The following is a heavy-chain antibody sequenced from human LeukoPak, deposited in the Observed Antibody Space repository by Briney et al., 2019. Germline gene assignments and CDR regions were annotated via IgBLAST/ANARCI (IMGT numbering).Heavy chain of an antibody. CDR2: IDYSGGNT. J-gene: IGHJ4*02. CDR3: VVRGVITSRGVDY. D-gene: IGHD3-10*01. V-gene: IGHV3-23*01. Sequence: GGSLRLSCTASGFTLSSYEMSWIRQAPGKGLEWVSSIDYSGGNTYYADSVKGRFTISRDNSKNTLYLQMNSLRAEDTAVYYCVVRGVITSRGVDYWGQGTLVTVSS. CDR1: GFTLSSYE.